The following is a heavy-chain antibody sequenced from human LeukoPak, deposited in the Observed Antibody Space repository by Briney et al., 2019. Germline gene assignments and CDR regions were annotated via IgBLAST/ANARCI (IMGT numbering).Heavy chain of an antibody. V-gene: IGHV2-5*01. D-gene: IGHD3-10*01. CDR2: IYWNDDK. Sequence: SGPTLVNPTQTLTLTCTFSGFSLSTSGVGVGWIRQPPGKALEWLALIYWNDDKRYSPSLKSRLTIPKDTSKNQVVLTMTNMDPVDTAPYYCPQRRRGPVPSDPGFASWGQGTLSPSPQ. J-gene: IGHJ4*02. CDR1: GFSLSTSGVG. CDR3: PQRRRGPVPSDPGFAS.